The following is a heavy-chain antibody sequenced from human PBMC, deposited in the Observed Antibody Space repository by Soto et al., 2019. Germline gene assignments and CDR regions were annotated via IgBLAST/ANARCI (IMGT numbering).Heavy chain of an antibody. D-gene: IGHD1-26*01. Sequence: QVQLQESGPRLVKPSGTLSLTCTVSGGSITNSNWWSWVRLPPAKGLEWIGDIYHAGSTKYNPSHERRVTMSVDTSNKQFALTLTSVTAADTAVYFCARGPPIVGNTTPLDSWGQGTLVTVS. CDR2: IYHAGST. CDR1: GGSITNSNW. V-gene: IGHV4-4*02. J-gene: IGHJ4*02. CDR3: ARGPPIVGNTTPLDS.